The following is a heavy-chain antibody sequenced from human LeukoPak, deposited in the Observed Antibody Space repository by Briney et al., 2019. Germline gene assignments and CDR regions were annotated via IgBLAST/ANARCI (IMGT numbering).Heavy chain of an antibody. V-gene: IGHV1-69*13. D-gene: IGHD6-6*01. Sequence: SVKVSCKASGGTFSSYAISWVRQAPGQGLEWMGGIIPIFGTANYAQKFQGRVTITADESTSTAYMELSSLRSEDTAVYYCAREWTPPHSSSSLGLDYWGQGTLVTVSS. CDR3: AREWTPPHSSSSLGLDY. CDR1: GGTFSSYA. CDR2: IIPIFGTA. J-gene: IGHJ4*02.